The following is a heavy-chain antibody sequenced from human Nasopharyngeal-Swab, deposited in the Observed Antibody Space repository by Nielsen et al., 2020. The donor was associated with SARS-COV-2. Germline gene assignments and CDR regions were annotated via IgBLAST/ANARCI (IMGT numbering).Heavy chain of an antibody. CDR3: AKSRHCSGGSCSPSFDY. CDR1: GFIFKNYA. J-gene: IGHJ4*02. V-gene: IGHV3-9*01. CDR2: ISWNSGSV. D-gene: IGHD2-15*01. Sequence: SLKISCSASGFIFKNYAMHWVRQAPGKGMEWVSGISWNSGSVGYADSVKGRFTISRDNAKNSLYLQMNSLRAEDTALYYCAKSRHCSGGSCSPSFDYWGQGTLVTVSS.